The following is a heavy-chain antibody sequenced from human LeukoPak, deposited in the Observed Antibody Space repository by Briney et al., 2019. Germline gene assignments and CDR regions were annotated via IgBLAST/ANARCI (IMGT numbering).Heavy chain of an antibody. Sequence: SETLSLTCTVSNGSISSFYWTWIRQPPGKGLEWIGYIYYTGTTDYNPSLKSRVTISVDTSKNQFSLKLSSVTAADTAVYYCARGYGRYFDYWGQGTLVSVSS. D-gene: IGHD5-18*01. J-gene: IGHJ4*02. CDR2: IYYTGTT. CDR3: ARGYGRYFDY. V-gene: IGHV4-59*01. CDR1: NGSISSFY.